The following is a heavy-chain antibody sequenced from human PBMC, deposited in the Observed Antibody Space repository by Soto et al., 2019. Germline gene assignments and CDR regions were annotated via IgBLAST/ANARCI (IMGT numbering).Heavy chain of an antibody. V-gene: IGHV4-30-4*01. Sequence: SETLSLTCTVSGGSISSGDYYWSWISQPPGKGLEWIGYIYYSGSTYYNPSLKSRVTISVDTSKNQFSLKLSSVTAADTAVYYCARGGLYGGLFDYWGQGTLVTVSS. D-gene: IGHD4-17*01. CDR2: IYYSGST. CDR3: ARGGLYGGLFDY. CDR1: GGSISSGDYY. J-gene: IGHJ4*02.